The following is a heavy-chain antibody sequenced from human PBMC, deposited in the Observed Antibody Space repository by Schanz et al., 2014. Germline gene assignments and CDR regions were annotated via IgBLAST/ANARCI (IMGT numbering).Heavy chain of an antibody. CDR2: IWFDGNNK. Sequence: QVQLVESGGGVVQPGRSLRLSCATSGFTFSSYGMHWVRQAPGKGLEWVAVIWFDGNNKYYADSVKGRFTISRDNAKYTLYLQMNSLRAEDTAVYYCAKEDRNHNSDYVYWGQGTLVTVSS. CDR3: AKEDRNHNSDYVY. J-gene: IGHJ4*02. V-gene: IGHV3-33*06. D-gene: IGHD3-22*01. CDR1: GFTFSSYG.